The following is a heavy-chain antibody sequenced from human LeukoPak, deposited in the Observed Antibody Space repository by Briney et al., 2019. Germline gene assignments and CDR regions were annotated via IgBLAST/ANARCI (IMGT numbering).Heavy chain of an antibody. D-gene: IGHD5-12*01. CDR3: AKEGGASRFDY. CDR1: GFTFSSYW. CDR2: IKQDGSEK. J-gene: IGHJ4*02. Sequence: GGSLRLSCAASGFTFSSYWMSWVRQAPGKGLEWVANIKQDGSEKYYVDSVKGRFTISRDNAKNSLYLQMNSLRAEDTAVYYCAKEGGASRFDYWGQGTLVTVSS. V-gene: IGHV3-7*01.